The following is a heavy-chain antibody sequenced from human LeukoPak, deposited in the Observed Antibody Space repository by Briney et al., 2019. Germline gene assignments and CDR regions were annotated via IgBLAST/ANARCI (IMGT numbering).Heavy chain of an antibody. CDR2: INHSGST. D-gene: IGHD6-13*01. Sequence: SETLSLTCAVYGGSFSGYYWSWIRQPPRKGLEWIGEINHSGSTNYNPSLKSRVTISVDTSKNQFSLKLSSVTAAYTAVYYCARRRGIAAAGPFDYWGQGTLVTVSS. J-gene: IGHJ4*02. CDR1: GGSFSGYY. V-gene: IGHV4-34*01. CDR3: ARRRGIAAAGPFDY.